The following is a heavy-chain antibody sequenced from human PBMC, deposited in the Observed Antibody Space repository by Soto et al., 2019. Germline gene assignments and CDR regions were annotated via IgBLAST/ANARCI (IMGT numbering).Heavy chain of an antibody. Sequence: EVQLVESGGGLVKPGGSLRLSCAASGFTFSSYSMNWVRQAPGKGLEWVSSISSSSSYIYYADSVKGRFTISRDNAKNSLSLQRTSLRAEDTAVYYCARDQPGYSYGYGLGYWGQGTLVTVSS. CDR3: ARDQPGYSYGYGLGY. CDR2: ISSSSSYI. J-gene: IGHJ4*02. V-gene: IGHV3-21*01. D-gene: IGHD5-18*01. CDR1: GFTFSSYS.